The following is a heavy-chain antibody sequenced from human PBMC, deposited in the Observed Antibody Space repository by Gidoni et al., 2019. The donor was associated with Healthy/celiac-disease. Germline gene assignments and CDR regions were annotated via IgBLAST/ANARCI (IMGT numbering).Heavy chain of an antibody. V-gene: IGHV4-39*07. Sequence: QLQLQESGPGLVKPSETLSLTCPVSGGSISSSSYYWGWIRQPPGKGLEWIGSIYYSGSTYYNPSLKSRVTISVDTSKNQFSLKLSSVTAADTAVYYCARDGNYYDSSGYYYEQWGQGTLVTVSS. CDR1: GGSISSSSYY. CDR3: ARDGNYYDSSGYYYEQ. CDR2: IYYSGST. D-gene: IGHD3-22*01. J-gene: IGHJ1*01.